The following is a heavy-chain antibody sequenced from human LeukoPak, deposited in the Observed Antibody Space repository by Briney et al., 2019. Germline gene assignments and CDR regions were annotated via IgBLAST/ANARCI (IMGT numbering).Heavy chain of an antibody. D-gene: IGHD3-16*01. Sequence: GGSLRLSCAASGFTLSRYWMSWVRQAPGKGLEWVANIKQDGSDKDYVDSVKGRFTISRDNAMNSLYLQMNSLRVEDTAVYYCTREGVGGFDTWGQGAMVTVSS. CDR2: IKQDGSDK. CDR1: GFTLSRYW. CDR3: TREGVGGFDT. V-gene: IGHV3-7*01. J-gene: IGHJ3*02.